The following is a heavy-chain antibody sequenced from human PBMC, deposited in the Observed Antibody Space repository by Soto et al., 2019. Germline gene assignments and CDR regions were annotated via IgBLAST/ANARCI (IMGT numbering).Heavy chain of an antibody. D-gene: IGHD6-13*01. V-gene: IGHV1-2*02. J-gene: IGHJ5*02. CDR1: GYIFTEYH. CDR2: INTNNGGA. CDR3: AKERGSNSLHPSNTRSDT. Sequence: QVQLVQSGAEVKKPGASVKVSCKASGYIFTEYHIHWVRQAPGQGLEFMGWINTNNGGAGSAQQFQGRLTVTRDTSFNTVHLDLSNLRSDDTAVYFCAKERGSNSLHPSNTRSDTWGQGTLISVSS.